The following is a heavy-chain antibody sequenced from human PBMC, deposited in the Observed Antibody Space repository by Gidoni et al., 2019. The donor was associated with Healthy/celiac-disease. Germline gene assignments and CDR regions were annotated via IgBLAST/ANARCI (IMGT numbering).Heavy chain of an antibody. D-gene: IGHD3-22*01. Sequence: QKSLRGKFFTRDTSTSTVYMELSSLRSEDTAVYYCARDAFDSSHAFDIWGQGTMVTVSS. CDR3: ARDAFDSSHAFDI. J-gene: IGHJ3*02. V-gene: IGHV1-46*01.